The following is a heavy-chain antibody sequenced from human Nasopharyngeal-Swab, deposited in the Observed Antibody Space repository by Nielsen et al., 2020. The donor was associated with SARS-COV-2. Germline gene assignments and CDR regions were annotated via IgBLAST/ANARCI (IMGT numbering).Heavy chain of an antibody. CDR1: GFTFSSYC. CDR3: ARDSRGYSYGYIYFDY. V-gene: IGHV3-7*03. J-gene: IGHJ4*02. D-gene: IGHD5-18*01. CDR2: IKQDGSEK. Sequence: GGSLRLSCAASGFTFSSYCMSWVRQAPGKGLEWVANIKQDGSEKYYVDSVKGRFTISRDNAKNSLYLQMNSLRAEDTAVYYCARDSRGYSYGYIYFDYWGQGTLVTVSS.